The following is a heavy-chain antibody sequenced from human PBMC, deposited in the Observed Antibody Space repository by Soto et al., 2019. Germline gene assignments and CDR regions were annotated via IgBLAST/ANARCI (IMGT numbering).Heavy chain of an antibody. CDR3: AREAYSSSFGYVTNPNWFDP. CDR2: ISAYDGQT. J-gene: IGHJ5*02. V-gene: IGHV1-18*01. D-gene: IGHD2-2*03. Sequence: ASVKVSCKASGDGFSNYGFSWVRQAPGQGLEWMGWISAYDGQTNYTKKFQGRVTMTTDTSSSTAYMELRSLRSDDTAVYYCAREAYSSSFGYVTNPNWFDPWGQGTLVTVSS. CDR1: GDGFSNYG.